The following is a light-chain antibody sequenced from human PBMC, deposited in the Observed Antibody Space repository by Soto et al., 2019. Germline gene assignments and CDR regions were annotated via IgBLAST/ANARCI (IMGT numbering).Light chain of an antibody. V-gene: IGLV8-61*01. J-gene: IGLJ3*02. Sequence: QTVVTQEPSFSVSPGRTVTVTCGLSSGSVSTNFYPSWYQQTPCQAPRTLIYRTSTRSSGVPDRFSGSILGNKAALTITGAQAEDESDYYCALYMGSGIWVFGGGTKLTVL. CDR1: SGSVSTNFY. CDR2: RTS. CDR3: ALYMGSGIWV.